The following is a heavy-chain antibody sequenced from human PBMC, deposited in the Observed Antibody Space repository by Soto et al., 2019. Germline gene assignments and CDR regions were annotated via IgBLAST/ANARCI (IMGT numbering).Heavy chain of an antibody. CDR2: IIPLFDAT. V-gene: IGHV1-69*06. J-gene: IGHJ4*02. CDR3: ARDLSSSWYNGTFYFDS. D-gene: IGHD6-19*01. CDR1: GGTFTTYD. Sequence: QVQLVQSGAEVRKPGSSVKVSCTASGGTFTTYDISWVRQAPGQGLEWMGGIIPLFDATKYAQKFQGRVTITAYKSTGTAYMELSSLRSEDTAMYYCARDLSSSWYNGTFYFDSWGQGTLVTVSS.